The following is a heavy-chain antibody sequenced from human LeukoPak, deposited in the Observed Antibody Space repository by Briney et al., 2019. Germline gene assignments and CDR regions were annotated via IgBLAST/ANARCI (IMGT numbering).Heavy chain of an antibody. V-gene: IGHV1-69*13. D-gene: IGHD6-19*01. Sequence: SVKVSCKASGGTFSSYAISWVRQAPGQGLEWMGGIIPIFGTANYAQKFQGRVTITADESTSTAYMELSSLRSEDTAVYYCARVRPGSGGSGFSYYHYMDVWGKGTTVTVSS. J-gene: IGHJ6*03. CDR2: IIPIFGTA. CDR3: ARVRPGSGGSGFSYYHYMDV. CDR1: GGTFSSYA.